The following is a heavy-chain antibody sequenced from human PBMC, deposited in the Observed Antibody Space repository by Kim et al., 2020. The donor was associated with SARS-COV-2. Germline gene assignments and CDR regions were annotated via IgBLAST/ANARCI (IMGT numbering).Heavy chain of an antibody. CDR2: IYYSGST. D-gene: IGHD3-9*01. Sequence: SETLSLTCTVSGGSISSYYWSWIRQPPGKGLEWIGYIYYSGSTNYNPSLKSRVTISVDTSKNQFSLKLSSVTAADTAVHYCARLNYDILTNYYYGMDVWG. CDR3: ARLNYDILTNYYYGMDV. CDR1: GGSISSYY. V-gene: IGHV4-59*01. J-gene: IGHJ6*01.